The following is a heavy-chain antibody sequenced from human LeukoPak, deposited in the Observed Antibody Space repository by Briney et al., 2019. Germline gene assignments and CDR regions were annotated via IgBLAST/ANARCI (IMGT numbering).Heavy chain of an antibody. CDR1: VCIFSSYA. CDR2: IGGSGGRT. CDR3: AKSPGELLWFGELVY. V-gene: IGHV3-23*01. J-gene: IGHJ4*02. Sequence: GSLRLSCAASVCIFSSYAMSGLRQPPAKGREGVSAIGGSGGRTYYTNSVKGRFTSSRDNSKNTLYLQMYSLRDEDTAVYYCAKSPGELLWFGELVYWGQGTLVTVSS. D-gene: IGHD3-10*01.